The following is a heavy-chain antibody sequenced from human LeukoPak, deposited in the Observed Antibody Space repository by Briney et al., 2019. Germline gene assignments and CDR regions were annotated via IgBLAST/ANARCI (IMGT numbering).Heavy chain of an antibody. V-gene: IGHV3-30*18. J-gene: IGHJ2*01. CDR3: AKNRDRGVPTYYYDSSGSSHFDL. Sequence: GGSLPLSCAASGFTFSSYGMHWVRQAPGKGLEWVAVISYDGSNKYYADSVKGRFTISRDNSKNTLYLQMNSLRAEDTAVYYCAKNRDRGVPTYYYDSSGSSHFDLWGRGTLVTVSS. CDR2: ISYDGSNK. CDR1: GFTFSSYG. D-gene: IGHD3-22*01.